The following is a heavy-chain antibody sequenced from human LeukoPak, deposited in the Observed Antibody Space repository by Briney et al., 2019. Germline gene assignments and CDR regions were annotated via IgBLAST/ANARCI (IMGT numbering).Heavy chain of an antibody. V-gene: IGHV3-21*01. CDR3: ARDRARDGGYYYYYYGMDV. CDR1: GFTFSSYS. J-gene: IGHJ6*02. D-gene: IGHD5-24*01. CDR2: ISSSSSYI. Sequence: MTGGSLRLSCAASGFTFSSYSMNWVRQAPGKGLEWVSSISSSSSYIYYADSVKGRFTISRDNAKNSLYLQMNSLRAEDTAVYYCARDRARDGGYYYYYYGMDVWGQGTTVTVSS.